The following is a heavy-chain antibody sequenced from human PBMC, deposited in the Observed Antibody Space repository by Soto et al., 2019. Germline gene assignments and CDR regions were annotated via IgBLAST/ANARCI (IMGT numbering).Heavy chain of an antibody. CDR3: ARDNYDFWSGYPNHYYYYGMDV. CDR2: IYYSGST. V-gene: IGHV4-59*01. J-gene: IGHJ6*02. Sequence: PSETLSLTCAVSGASIRSDYWSWIRQIPGKGLEWIGYIYYSGSTNYNPSLKSRVTISVDTSKNQFSLKLSSVTAADTAVYYCARDNYDFWSGYPNHYYYYGMDVWGQGTTVTVSS. CDR1: GASIRSDY. D-gene: IGHD3-3*01.